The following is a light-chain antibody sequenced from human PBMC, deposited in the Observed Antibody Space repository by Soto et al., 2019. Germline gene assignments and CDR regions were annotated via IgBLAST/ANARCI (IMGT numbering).Light chain of an antibody. CDR3: SSYSSSSTGV. CDR1: SSDVGGNNY. V-gene: IGLV2-14*01. Sequence: QSVLTQPASVSGSPGQSITISCTVTSSDVGGNNYVSWYQQHPSKATKLMIYEDSNRPSGVSNRFSGCKSGNTASLTLSGLQAEAEADYYCSSYSSSSTGVFGTGTKVTAL. CDR2: EDS. J-gene: IGLJ1*01.